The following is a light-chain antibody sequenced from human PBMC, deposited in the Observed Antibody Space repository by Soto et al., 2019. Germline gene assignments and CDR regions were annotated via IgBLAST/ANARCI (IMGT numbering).Light chain of an antibody. J-gene: IGKJ5*01. Sequence: IRLTQSPSSLSASVGDRVTITCRASQGISSYLAWYQQKPGKAPKLLIYAASTLPSGVPSRFSGGGSGTDFTLTINSLQPEDFATYYCQQLNSYPITFGQGTRLEIK. CDR2: AAS. CDR1: QGISSY. CDR3: QQLNSYPIT. V-gene: IGKV1-9*01.